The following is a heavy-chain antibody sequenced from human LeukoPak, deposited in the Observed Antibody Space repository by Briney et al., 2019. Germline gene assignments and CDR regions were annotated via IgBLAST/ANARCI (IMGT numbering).Heavy chain of an antibody. CDR1: GFTVSSNY. CDR2: IYSGGST. Sequence: GGSLRLSCAASGFTVSSNYMGWVRQAPGKGLEWVSVIYSGGSTSYADSVTGRFTISRDKSKNTLYLQMNSLRAEDTAVYFCARDSASGWYHDYWGQGTLVTVSS. V-gene: IGHV3-53*01. CDR3: ARDSASGWYHDY. D-gene: IGHD6-19*01. J-gene: IGHJ4*02.